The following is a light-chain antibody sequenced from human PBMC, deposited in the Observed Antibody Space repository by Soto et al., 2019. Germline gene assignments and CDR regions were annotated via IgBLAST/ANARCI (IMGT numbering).Light chain of an antibody. CDR2: EVS. J-gene: IGLJ2*01. V-gene: IGLV2-8*01. CDR1: SSDVGGYDY. Sequence: QSALTQPRSVSGSPGQSVTISCTGTSSDVGGYDYVSWHQQHPGKAPKVMIYEVSKRPSGVPDRFSGSKSGNTASLTVSGLQAEDEADYYCSSYAGSNNLVFGGGTKLTVL. CDR3: SSYAGSNNLV.